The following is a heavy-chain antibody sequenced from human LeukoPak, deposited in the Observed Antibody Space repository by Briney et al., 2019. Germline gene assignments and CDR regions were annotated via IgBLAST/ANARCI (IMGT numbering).Heavy chain of an antibody. D-gene: IGHD1-7*01. CDR1: GYTLTELS. V-gene: IGHV1-69*05. CDR2: IIPIFGTA. J-gene: IGHJ3*02. CDR3: ARLGGTTYCGAFDI. Sequence: SVKVSCKVSGYTLTELSMHWVRQAPGQGLEWMGGIIPIFGTANYAQKFQGRVTITTDESTSTAYMELSSLRSEDTAVYYCARLGGTTYCGAFDIWGQGTMVTVSS.